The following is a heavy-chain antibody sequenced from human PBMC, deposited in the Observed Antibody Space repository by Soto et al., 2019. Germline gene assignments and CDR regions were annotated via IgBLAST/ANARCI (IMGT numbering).Heavy chain of an antibody. CDR2: IYYSGST. CDR1: GGSISGYY. V-gene: IGHV4-59*08. CDR3: ARHMGITAAGDFDY. D-gene: IGHD6-13*01. Sequence: SETLSLTCTVSGGSISGYYWSWIRQPPGKGLEWIGYIYYSGSTNYNPSLKSRVTISVDTSKNQFSLRLSSVTAADTAVYYCARHMGITAAGDFDYWGQGTLVTVS. J-gene: IGHJ4*02.